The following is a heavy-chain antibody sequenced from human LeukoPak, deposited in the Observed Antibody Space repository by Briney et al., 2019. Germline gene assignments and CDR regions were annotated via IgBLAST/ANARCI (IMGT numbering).Heavy chain of an antibody. D-gene: IGHD6-6*01. CDR2: IWYDGSNK. CDR1: GFTFSNYG. Sequence: GGSLRLSCSASGFTFSNYGMHWVRQAPGKGLEWVAVIWYDGSNKYHADSVKGRFTISRDNSKNTLYLQKNNLRSEGTAVYYCAKCPGTREDSTFDYWGQGTLVTVSS. V-gene: IGHV3-33*06. CDR3: AKCPGTREDSTFDY. J-gene: IGHJ4*02.